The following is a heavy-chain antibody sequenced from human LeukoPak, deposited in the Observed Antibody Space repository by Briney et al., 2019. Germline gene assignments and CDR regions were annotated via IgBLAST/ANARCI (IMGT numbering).Heavy chain of an antibody. D-gene: IGHD1-14*01. J-gene: IGHJ4*02. CDR3: ARGPVGDDY. CDR1: GFTFSTYA. V-gene: IGHV3-23*01. Sequence: QPGGSLRLSCAASGFTFSTYAMSWVRQAPGKGLEWVSAISDSGVSTYYADSVKGQFSTSRDNSKNTLYLQMNSLRAEDTALYYCARGPVGDDYWGQGTLVTVSS. CDR2: ISDSGVST.